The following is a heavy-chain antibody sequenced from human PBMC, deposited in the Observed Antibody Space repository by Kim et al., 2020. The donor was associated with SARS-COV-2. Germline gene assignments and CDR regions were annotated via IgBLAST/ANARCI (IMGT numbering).Heavy chain of an antibody. Sequence: ASVKVSCKASGYTFTSYAMHWVRQAPGQRLEWMGWINAGNGNTKYSQKFQGRVTITRDTSASTAYMELSSLRSEDTAVYYCARAWVDTALYGYWGQGTLVTVSS. V-gene: IGHV1-3*01. CDR2: INAGNGNT. CDR3: ARAWVDTALYGY. D-gene: IGHD5-18*01. J-gene: IGHJ4*02. CDR1: GYTFTSYA.